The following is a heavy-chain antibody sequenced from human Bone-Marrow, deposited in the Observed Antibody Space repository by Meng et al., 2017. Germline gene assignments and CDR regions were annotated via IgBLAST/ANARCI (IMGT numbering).Heavy chain of an antibody. D-gene: IGHD6-13*01. CDR1: GYNFPDYY. V-gene: IGHV1-2*06. CDR3: ARAPYSSKDWFDP. Sequence: QGQLVQAGAEVKKPGASVKVSCKPSGYNFPDYYIHWVRRAPGQGLEWMGRINPKSGDTHYAQKFQARVTMTGDTSISTAYMELSGLRSEDTAVYYCARAPYSSKDWFDPWGQGTLVTVSS. J-gene: IGHJ5*02. CDR2: INPKSGDT.